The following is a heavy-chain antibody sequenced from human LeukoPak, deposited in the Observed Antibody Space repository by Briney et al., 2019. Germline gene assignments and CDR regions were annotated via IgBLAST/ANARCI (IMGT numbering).Heavy chain of an antibody. CDR3: ARDQTSKGDAFDI. V-gene: IGHV3-48*03. Sequence: GGSLRLSCAASGFTFSSYEMNWVRQAPGKGLEWVSYISSSGSTIYYADSVKGRFTISRDNAKNSLSLQMNSLRAEDTAVYYCARDQTSKGDAFDIWGQGTMVTVSS. J-gene: IGHJ3*02. CDR1: GFTFSSYE. CDR2: ISSSGSTI.